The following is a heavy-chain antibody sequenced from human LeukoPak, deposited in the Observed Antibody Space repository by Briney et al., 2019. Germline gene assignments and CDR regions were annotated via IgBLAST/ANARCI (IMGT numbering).Heavy chain of an antibody. J-gene: IGHJ4*01. CDR1: GFAFSSFS. V-gene: IGHV3-48*01. CDR3: AKEPPGQRRVGDY. Sequence: TGGSLRLSCAASGFAFSSFSMNWVRQAPGKGLEWVSYISSISGSLYYADSVRGRFTISRDNAKNSLYLQMNSLRVEDTAVYYCAKEPPGQRRVGDYWGQGTLVTVSS. CDR2: ISSISGSL.